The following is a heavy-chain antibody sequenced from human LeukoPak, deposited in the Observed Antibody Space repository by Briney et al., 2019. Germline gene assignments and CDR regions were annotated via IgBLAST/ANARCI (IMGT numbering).Heavy chain of an antibody. D-gene: IGHD3-10*01. J-gene: IGHJ2*01. CDR2: VSFDGSDK. CDR3: ARDRALGYFDL. Sequence: GRSLRLSCAASRFTITNYAIHWVRQAPGKGLDWVAVVSFDGSDKYYTDSVRGRFIISRDNSKNTLYLQMNSLTPEDTAVHYCARDRALGYFDLWGRGTLVTVSS. CDR1: RFTITNYA. V-gene: IGHV3-30*04.